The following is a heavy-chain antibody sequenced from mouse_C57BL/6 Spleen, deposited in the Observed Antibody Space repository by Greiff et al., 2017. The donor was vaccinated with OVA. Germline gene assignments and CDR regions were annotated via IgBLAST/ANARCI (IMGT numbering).Heavy chain of an antibody. D-gene: IGHD2-1*01. Sequence: VKLMESGAELVRPGASVTLSCKASGYTFTDYEMHWVKQTPVHGLEWIGAIDPETGGTAYNQKFKGKAILTADKSSSTAYMELRSLTSEDSAVYYCTRGGGNFYAMDYWGQGTSVTVSS. CDR1: GYTFTDYE. CDR3: TRGGGNFYAMDY. V-gene: IGHV1-15*01. J-gene: IGHJ4*01. CDR2: IDPETGGT.